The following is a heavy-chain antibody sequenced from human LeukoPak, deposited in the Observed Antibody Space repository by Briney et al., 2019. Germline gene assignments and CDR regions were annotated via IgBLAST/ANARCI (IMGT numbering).Heavy chain of an antibody. Sequence: GGSLRLSCAASGFTFISYWMYWVRQAPGKGLVWVSRINSDGGSTTYAESVKGRSTISRDNAKNTLSLQMNSLRAEDTAVYYCARVTSSRGAIDIWGQGTMVTVSS. J-gene: IGHJ3*02. CDR3: ARVTSSRGAIDI. CDR1: GFTFISYW. V-gene: IGHV3-74*01. D-gene: IGHD6-13*01. CDR2: INSDGGST.